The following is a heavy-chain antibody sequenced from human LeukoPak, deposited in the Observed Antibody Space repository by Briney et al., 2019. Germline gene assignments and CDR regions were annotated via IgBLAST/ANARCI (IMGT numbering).Heavy chain of an antibody. Sequence: ASVKVSCKPSGYTFTRNDIHWVRQATGQGLEWMGWMNPNSGDTGYAQKFQGRVTITRNTSITTAYMELRNLRSEDTAVYYRARGRYGDYGDFDLWGRGTLVTVSS. V-gene: IGHV1-8*03. J-gene: IGHJ2*01. CDR2: MNPNSGDT. CDR1: GYTFTRND. D-gene: IGHD4-17*01. CDR3: ARGRYGDYGDFDL.